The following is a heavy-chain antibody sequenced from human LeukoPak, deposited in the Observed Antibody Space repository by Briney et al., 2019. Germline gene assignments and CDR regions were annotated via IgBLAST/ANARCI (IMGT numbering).Heavy chain of an antibody. V-gene: IGHV5-51*01. J-gene: IGHJ4*02. CDR1: GYSFNTYW. CDR3: ARQSGNCDGGTCYFPFDY. D-gene: IGHD2-15*01. Sequence: GESLRISCQGSGYSFNTYWIGWVRQMPGKGLEWMGIIYPADSSTRYSPSFQGQVIMSADKSISTAYLQWSSLKASDTAIYYCARQSGNCDGGTCYFPFDYWGQGTLVTVSS. CDR2: IYPADSST.